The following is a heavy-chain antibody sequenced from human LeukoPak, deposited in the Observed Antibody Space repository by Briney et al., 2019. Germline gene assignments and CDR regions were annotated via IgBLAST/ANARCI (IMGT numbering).Heavy chain of an antibody. D-gene: IGHD6-19*01. CDR2: ISSSSSYI. V-gene: IGHV3-21*01. J-gene: IGHJ4*02. CDR1: GFTFSSYS. CDR3: ARVLGVQESEYYFDY. Sequence: GGSLRLSCAASGFTFSSYSMNWVRQVPGKGLEWVSSISSSSSYIYYADSVKGRFTISRDNAKNSLYLQMNSLRAEDTAVYYCARVLGVQESEYYFDYWGQGTLVTVSS.